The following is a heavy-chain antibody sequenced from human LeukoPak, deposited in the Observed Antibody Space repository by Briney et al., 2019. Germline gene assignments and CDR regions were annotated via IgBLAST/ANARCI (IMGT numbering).Heavy chain of an antibody. V-gene: IGHV1-69*02. J-gene: IGHJ4*02. D-gene: IGHD3-22*01. Sequence: SVNVSCKASGGSFSGYTLRWVRQPPGQELEWMGRIIPILCIANYEQKFQGRVTITAHKSTSTAYMELSSLRSEDTAVYYCGRSSMGAYYDSSGYYYFAYWGQGTLVTVSS. CDR3: GRSSMGAYYDSSGYYYFAY. CDR2: IIPILCIA. CDR1: GGSFSGYT.